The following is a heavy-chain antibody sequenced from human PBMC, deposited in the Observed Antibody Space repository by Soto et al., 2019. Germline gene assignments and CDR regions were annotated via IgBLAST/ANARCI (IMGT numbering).Heavy chain of an antibody. Sequence: AISGSGGSTYYADSVKGRFTISRDNSKNTLYLQMNSLRAEDTAVYYCAKDLWDIVLMVYATPRYYYGMDVWGQGTTVTVSS. J-gene: IGHJ6*02. CDR2: ISGSGGST. CDR3: AKDLWDIVLMVYATPRYYYGMDV. D-gene: IGHD2-8*01. V-gene: IGHV3-23*01.